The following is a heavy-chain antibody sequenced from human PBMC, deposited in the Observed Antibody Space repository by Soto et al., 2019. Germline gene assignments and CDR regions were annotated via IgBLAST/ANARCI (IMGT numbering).Heavy chain of an antibody. Sequence: SETLSLTCTVSGGSIRSYCWTWIRQPPGKGLEWIGYIYYSGSTNYNPSLKSRVTISVDTSKNQFSLKLSSVTAADTAVYYCARDLGPWGRDDNYDYYYYGMDVWGQGTTVTVSS. V-gene: IGHV4-59*01. CDR3: ARDLGPWGRDDNYDYYYYGMDV. CDR1: GGSIRSYC. D-gene: IGHD3-16*01. CDR2: IYYSGST. J-gene: IGHJ6*02.